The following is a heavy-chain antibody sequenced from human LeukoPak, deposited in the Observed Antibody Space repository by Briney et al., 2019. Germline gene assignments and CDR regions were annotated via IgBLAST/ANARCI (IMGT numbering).Heavy chain of an antibody. Sequence: GASVKVSCKGSGYTFTGYYLHWVRQAPGQGLEWMGWMNPNSGNTGYAQKFQGRVTMTRNTSISTAYMELSSLRSEDTAVYYCARDCSSSWYYWFDPWGQGTLVTVSS. D-gene: IGHD6-13*01. CDR2: MNPNSGNT. V-gene: IGHV1-8*02. J-gene: IGHJ5*02. CDR3: ARDCSSSWYYWFDP. CDR1: GYTFTGYY.